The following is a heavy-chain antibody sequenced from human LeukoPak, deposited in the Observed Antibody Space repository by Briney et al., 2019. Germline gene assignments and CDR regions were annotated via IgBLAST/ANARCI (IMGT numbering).Heavy chain of an antibody. D-gene: IGHD5-12*01. Sequence: RGSLRLSCAASGFTFSSYSMNWVRQAPGKGLEWVSSISSSSSYIYYADSVKGQFTISRDNAKNSLYLQMNSLRAEDAAVYYCARDRPIVATKRDWFDPWGQGTLVTVSS. J-gene: IGHJ5*02. CDR3: ARDRPIVATKRDWFDP. CDR1: GFTFSSYS. CDR2: ISSSSSYI. V-gene: IGHV3-21*01.